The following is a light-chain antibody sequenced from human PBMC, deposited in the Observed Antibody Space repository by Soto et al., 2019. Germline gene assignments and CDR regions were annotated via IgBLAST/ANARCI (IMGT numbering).Light chain of an antibody. V-gene: IGKV1-33*01. CDR1: RDISNY. CDR3: QQNDNLPPLT. J-gene: IGKJ4*01. Sequence: DIQMTQSPSSLSASVGDRVTNTCQASRDISNYLNWYQHKPGKVPKLLIYDASKLETGVPSRFGGSGSGTDFTVTISSLQPEDVATYYCQQNDNLPPLTFGGGTKVEIK. CDR2: DAS.